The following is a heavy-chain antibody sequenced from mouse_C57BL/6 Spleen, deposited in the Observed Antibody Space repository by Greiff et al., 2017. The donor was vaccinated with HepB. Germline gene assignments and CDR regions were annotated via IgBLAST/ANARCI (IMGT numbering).Heavy chain of an antibody. CDR2: ISYDGSN. CDR1: GYSITSGYY. Sequence: EVKLMESGPGLVKPSQSLSLTCSVTGYSITSGYYWNWIRQFPGNKLEWMGYISYDGSNNYNPSLKNRISITRDTSKNQFFLKLNSVTTEDTATYYCARGAYYYCSEDAMDYWGQGTSVTVSS. CDR3: ARGAYYYCSEDAMDY. V-gene: IGHV3-6*01. D-gene: IGHD1-1*01. J-gene: IGHJ4*01.